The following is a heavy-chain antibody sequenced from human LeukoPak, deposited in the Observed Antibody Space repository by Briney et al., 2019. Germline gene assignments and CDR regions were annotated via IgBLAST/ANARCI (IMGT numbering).Heavy chain of an antibody. V-gene: IGHV3-23*01. J-gene: IGHJ4*02. CDR2: ISGSGGST. Sequence: GGSLRLSCAASGFTFYTYAMTWVRQAPGKGLEWVSAISGSGGSTYYADSVKGRFTISRDNSKNTLYLQMNSLRAEDTAVYYCAKSGSSWFTADYWGQGTLVTVSS. CDR3: AKSGSSWFTADY. CDR1: GFTFYTYA. D-gene: IGHD6-13*01.